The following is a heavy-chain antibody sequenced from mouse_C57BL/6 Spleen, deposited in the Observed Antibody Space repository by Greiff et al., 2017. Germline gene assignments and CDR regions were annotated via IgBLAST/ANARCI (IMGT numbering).Heavy chain of an antibody. V-gene: IGHV1-18*01. CDR2: INPNNGGT. J-gene: IGHJ2*01. CDR3: ARLSYGSSLFDY. CDR1: GYTFTDYN. Sequence: VQLQQSGPELVKPGASVKIPCKASGYTFTDYNMDWVKQSHGKSLEWIGDINPNNGGTIYNQKFKGKATLTVDKSSSTAYMELRSLASEDTAVYYCARLSYGSSLFDYWGQGTTLTVSS. D-gene: IGHD1-1*01.